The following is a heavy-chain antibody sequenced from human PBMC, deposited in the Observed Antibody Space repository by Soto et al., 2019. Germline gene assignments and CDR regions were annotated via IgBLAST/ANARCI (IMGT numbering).Heavy chain of an antibody. V-gene: IGHV4-59*01. CDR1: GGFISNYY. D-gene: IGHD2-21*01. Sequence: QVQLQESGPGLGKPSETLTLTCSVAGGFISNYYWTWIRQSPGKGLEWIGYVYNSGSTKYNPDIKSRVSISIDTSKNQFALKLSSVTAADTAVYYFARGGVVVVSYALDAWGQGTTVTVSS. CDR2: VYNSGST. J-gene: IGHJ6*02. CDR3: ARGGVVVVSYALDA.